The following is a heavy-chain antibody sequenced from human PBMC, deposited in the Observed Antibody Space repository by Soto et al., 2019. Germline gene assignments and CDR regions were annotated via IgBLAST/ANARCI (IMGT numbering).Heavy chain of an antibody. CDR2: ISGSGDGT. CDR3: TRSRRSILMVYGFGGMDV. V-gene: IGHV3-23*01. CDR1: GFTAGSHA. J-gene: IGHJ6*02. D-gene: IGHD2-8*01. Sequence: PGGSLRLSCAASGFTAGSHAMSWVRQAPGKGLEWVSSISGSGDGTYYGDSVKGRFTISRDSSSSTLYLQMDNLRGEDTAVYFCTRSRRSILMVYGFGGMDVWGQGTTVTVSS.